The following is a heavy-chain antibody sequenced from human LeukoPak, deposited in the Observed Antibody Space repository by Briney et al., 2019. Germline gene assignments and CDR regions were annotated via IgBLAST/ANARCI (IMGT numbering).Heavy chain of an antibody. CDR3: ARDWYHAFDF. V-gene: IGHV3-15*07. D-gene: IGHD3-9*01. J-gene: IGHJ3*01. CDR2: IKPKTDGETT. Sequence: PGGSLRLSCAASGFTFSNAYMNWVRQAPGKGLEWVGRIKPKTDGETTEYAAPVKGRLTISRDDSKNTVYLQMNSLKSEDTAVYYCARDWYHAFDFWGQGTMVTVSS. CDR1: GFTFSNAY.